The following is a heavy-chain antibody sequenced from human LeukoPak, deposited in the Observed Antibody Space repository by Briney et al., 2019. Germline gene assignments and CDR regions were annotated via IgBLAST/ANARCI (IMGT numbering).Heavy chain of an antibody. Sequence: GGSLRLSCAVSGFTFATYWMSWVRQAPGKGRECVANINPDGSQKYYLDSVKGRFTTSRDNAKNALYLEMNSLRAEDTALYYCATCAHSSGNDWGHGTLVTVSS. D-gene: IGHD3-22*01. CDR1: GFTFATYW. CDR3: ATCAHSSGND. V-gene: IGHV3-7*01. J-gene: IGHJ4*01. CDR2: INPDGSQK.